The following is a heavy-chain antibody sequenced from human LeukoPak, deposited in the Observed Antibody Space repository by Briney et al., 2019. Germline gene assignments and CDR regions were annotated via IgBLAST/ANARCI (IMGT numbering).Heavy chain of an antibody. Sequence: SETLSLTCAVYGGSFSGHYWSWIRQPPGKGLEWIGEINHSGSTNYNPSLKSRVTISVDTSKNQFSLKLSSVTAADTAVYYCARGRSSQRHSKQQLLFFYWGQGTLVTVSS. V-gene: IGHV4-34*01. D-gene: IGHD6-13*01. CDR2: INHSGST. J-gene: IGHJ4*02. CDR3: ARGRSSQRHSKQQLLFFY. CDR1: GGSFSGHY.